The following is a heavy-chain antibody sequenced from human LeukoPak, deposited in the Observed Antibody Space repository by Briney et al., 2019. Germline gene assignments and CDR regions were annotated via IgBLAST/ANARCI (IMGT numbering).Heavy chain of an antibody. CDR1: GYTFTGYY. D-gene: IGHD2-2*02. J-gene: IGHJ4*02. V-gene: IGHV1-2*02. Sequence: ASVRVSCKTSGYTFTGYYLHWVRQAPGQGLEWMGRIDHDSGGTHYAQKFQVRVTVTSDTSITTVYMELSGLTSDDTAVYYCARVPGPYTTSRFDYWGQGTLVTVSS. CDR2: IDHDSGGT. CDR3: ARVPGPYTTSRFDY.